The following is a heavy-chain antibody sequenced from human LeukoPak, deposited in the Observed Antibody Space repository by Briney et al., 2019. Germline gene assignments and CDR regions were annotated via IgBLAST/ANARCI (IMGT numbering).Heavy chain of an antibody. V-gene: IGHV4-39*01. CDR2: IHYSGST. CDR1: GGSISSNSHY. D-gene: IGHD2-21*01. CDR3: AREEASVGDY. J-gene: IGHJ4*02. Sequence: PSETLSLTCTVSGGSISSNSHYWAWIRQPPGKGLEWIGSIHYSGSTFYSPSLKSRVTISVDTSKNQISLILTSVTASDTAVYYCAREEASVGDYWGQEILVTVSS.